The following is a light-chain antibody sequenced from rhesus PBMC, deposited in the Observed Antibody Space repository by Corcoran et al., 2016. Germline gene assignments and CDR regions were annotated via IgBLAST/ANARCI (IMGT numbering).Light chain of an antibody. CDR2: EVS. CDR1: SSDIGGYNY. J-gene: IGLJ6*01. CDR3: SSYAGSNTDV. V-gene: IGLV2-32*02. Sequence: QAALTQPHSVSGSPGQSVTISCPGTSSDIGGYNYVSWYQQHPGTAPKLMIYEVSTRPSGVSDRFSGSKSGNTASLTISGLQAEDEADYYCSSYAGSNTDVFGSGTKLTVL.